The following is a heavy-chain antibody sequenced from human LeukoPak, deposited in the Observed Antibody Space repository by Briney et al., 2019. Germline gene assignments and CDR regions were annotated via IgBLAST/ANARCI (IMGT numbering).Heavy chain of an antibody. CDR3: ARSGRDVGFAFDI. Sequence: SETLSLTCAVYGGPFNDYYWNWLRQPPGKGLEWIGEINHSGSTDYHPSYKSRVTISLDTSQNHFSLKLTSVTAADTAVYYCARSGRDVGFAFDIWGQGTLVTISS. V-gene: IGHV4-34*01. CDR2: INHSGST. D-gene: IGHD3-3*01. CDR1: GGPFNDYY. J-gene: IGHJ3*02.